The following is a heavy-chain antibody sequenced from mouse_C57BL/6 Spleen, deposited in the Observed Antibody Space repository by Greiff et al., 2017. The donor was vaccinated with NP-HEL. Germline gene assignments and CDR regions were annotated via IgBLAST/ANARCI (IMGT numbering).Heavy chain of an antibody. D-gene: IGHD3-2*02. CDR1: GYTFTSYW. CDR3: AREETAQATFDY. V-gene: IGHV1-69*01. J-gene: IGHJ2*01. Sequence: QVQLQQPGAELVMPGASVKLSCKASGYTFTSYWMHWVKQRPGQGLEWIGEIDPSDSYTNYNQEFKGKSTLTVDKSSSTAYMQLSSLTSEDSAVYYCAREETAQATFDYWGQGTTLTVSS. CDR2: IDPSDSYT.